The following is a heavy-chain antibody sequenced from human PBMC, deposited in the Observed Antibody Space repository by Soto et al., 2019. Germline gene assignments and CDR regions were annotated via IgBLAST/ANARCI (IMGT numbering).Heavy chain of an antibody. D-gene: IGHD6-19*01. CDR2: ISNDGSNK. CDR1: GFTFSSYA. V-gene: IGHV3-30-3*01. J-gene: IGHJ4*02. CDR3: ARERQWLVGY. Sequence: GGSLRLSCAAAGFTFSSYAMHWVRQAPGKGLEWVAVISNDGSNKYYADSVKGRFTISRHNSKNTLYLQMNSLRAEDTAVYYCARERQWLVGYWGQGTLVTVSS.